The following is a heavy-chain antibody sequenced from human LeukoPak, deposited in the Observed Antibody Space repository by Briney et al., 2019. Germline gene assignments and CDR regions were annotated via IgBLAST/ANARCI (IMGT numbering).Heavy chain of an antibody. J-gene: IGHJ4*02. Sequence: SETLSLTCTVSRGSISSTYYYWGWIRQPPGKGLEWIGSIFHSGSTYYNPSLNSRVTVSVDRSKNQFSLRLSSATAADTAVYYCTREWAGTTVDYWGQGTLVTVSP. V-gene: IGHV4-39*07. CDR3: TREWAGTTVDY. D-gene: IGHD1-7*01. CDR1: RGSISSTYYY. CDR2: IFHSGST.